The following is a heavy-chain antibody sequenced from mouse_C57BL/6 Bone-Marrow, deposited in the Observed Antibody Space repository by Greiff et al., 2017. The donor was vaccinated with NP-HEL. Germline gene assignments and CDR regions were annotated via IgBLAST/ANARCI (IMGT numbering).Heavy chain of an antibody. CDR1: GFSLTSYA. V-gene: IGHV2-9-1*01. D-gene: IGHD2-3*01. Sequence: VQGVESGPGLVAPSQSLSITCTVSGFSLTSYAISWVRQPPGKGLEWLGVIWTGGGTNYNSALKSRLSISKDNSKSQVFLKMNSLQTDDTARYYCAKIYDGYYVPFYYAMDYWGQGTSVTVSS. CDR3: AKIYDGYYVPFYYAMDY. CDR2: IWTGGGT. J-gene: IGHJ4*01.